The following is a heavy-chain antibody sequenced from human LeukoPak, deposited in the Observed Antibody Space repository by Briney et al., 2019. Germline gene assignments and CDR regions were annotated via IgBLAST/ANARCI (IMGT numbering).Heavy chain of an antibody. J-gene: IGHJ4*02. D-gene: IGHD2-15*01. Sequence: ASVKVSCKASGYTFTTYAMNWVRQAPGQGLEWMGWINTDTGNPTYAQGFTGRFVFSLDTSVSTAYLQISSLKAEDTAVYYCARGYCSGGSCPTFIDYWGQGTLVTVSS. CDR1: GYTFTTYA. CDR3: ARGYCSGGSCPTFIDY. CDR2: INTDTGNP. V-gene: IGHV7-4-1*02.